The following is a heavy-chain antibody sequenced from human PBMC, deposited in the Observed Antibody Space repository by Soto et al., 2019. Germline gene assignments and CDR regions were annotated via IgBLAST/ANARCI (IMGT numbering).Heavy chain of an antibody. J-gene: IGHJ3*02. CDR2: IYYSGST. D-gene: IGHD4-17*01. CDR1: GGSISSSSYY. CDR3: ARLGDYGDRHDAFDI. V-gene: IGHV4-39*01. Sequence: PSETLSLTCTVSGGSISSSSYYWGWIRQPPGKGLEWIGSIYYSGSTYYNPSLKSRVTISVDTSKNQFSLKLSSVTAADTAVYYCARLGDYGDRHDAFDIWGQGTMVTVSS.